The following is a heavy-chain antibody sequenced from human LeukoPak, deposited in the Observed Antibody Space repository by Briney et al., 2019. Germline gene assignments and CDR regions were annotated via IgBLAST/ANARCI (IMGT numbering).Heavy chain of an antibody. J-gene: IGHJ4*02. CDR3: ARSTMVRGVLNTEYFDY. V-gene: IGHV3-48*02. CDR2: ISSSSSTI. Sequence: PGGSLRLSCVASGFTFSSYSMNWVRQAPGKGLEWVSYISSSSSTIYYADSVKGRFTISRDNAKNSLYLQMNSLRDEDTAVYYCARSTMVRGVLNTEYFDYWGQGTLVTVSS. D-gene: IGHD3-10*01. CDR1: GFTFSSYS.